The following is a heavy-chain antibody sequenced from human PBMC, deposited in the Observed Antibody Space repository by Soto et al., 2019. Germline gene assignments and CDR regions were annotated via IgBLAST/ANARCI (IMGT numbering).Heavy chain of an antibody. CDR1: GDSVSSNSAA. J-gene: IGHJ6*02. CDR2: TYYRSKWYN. V-gene: IGHV6-1*01. D-gene: IGHD2-2*02. CDR3: ARGYCSSTSCYNWVGLDGMAV. Sequence: PSQTLSLTCAISGDSVSSNSAAWNWIRQSPSRGLEWLGRTYYRSKWYNDYAVSVKSRITLNPDTSKNQFSLQLNAVTPEDTAVYYCARGYCSSTSCYNWVGLDGMAVLGHGTSVTVSS.